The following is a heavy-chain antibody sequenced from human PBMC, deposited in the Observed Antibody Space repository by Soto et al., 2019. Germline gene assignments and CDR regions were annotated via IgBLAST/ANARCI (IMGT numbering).Heavy chain of an antibody. V-gene: IGHV3-21*01. CDR3: AREYTAWPLAYGLDV. Sequence: GGSLRLSCVGSGFTFSTYSINWVRQAPGKGLEWVSSISSRSDIYYADSVKGRFTISRDNAKTSVSLQMNSLRAEDTAVYYCAREYTAWPLAYGLDVWGQGTTVTVSS. J-gene: IGHJ6*02. CDR2: ISSRSDI. CDR1: GFTFSTYS. D-gene: IGHD2-2*02.